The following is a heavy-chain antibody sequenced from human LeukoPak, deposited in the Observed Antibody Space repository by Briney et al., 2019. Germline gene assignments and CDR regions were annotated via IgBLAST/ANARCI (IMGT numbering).Heavy chain of an antibody. CDR3: ARADYYYNYMDV. Sequence: GESLKISCKGPGYSFTTSWIGWVRRIHGKGLESMGIIYPGDSDTRYNPSFQGQVTISADKSMNTAYLQWSSLKASDTAMYYCARADYYYNYMDVWGKGTTVTVSS. J-gene: IGHJ6*03. CDR1: GYSFTTSW. V-gene: IGHV5-51*01. CDR2: IYPGDSDT.